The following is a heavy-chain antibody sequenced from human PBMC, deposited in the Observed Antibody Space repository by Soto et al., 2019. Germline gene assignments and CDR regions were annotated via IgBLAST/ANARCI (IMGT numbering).Heavy chain of an antibody. CDR1: GYTFISYG. Sequence: QIHLVQSGAEVKKTGASVEVSCKASGYTFISYGISWVRQAPGQGLEWMGWISPYNGKTIHAQTFHGRVTLTSDTSTSTVYMELRTLSSDDTAVYYCARAGFSTSWLGILGTGAHGVEIDFWGQGTLVTVSS. J-gene: IGHJ4*02. CDR2: ISPYNGKT. CDR3: ARAGFSTSWLGILGTGAHGVEIDF. V-gene: IGHV1-18*01. D-gene: IGHD6-13*01.